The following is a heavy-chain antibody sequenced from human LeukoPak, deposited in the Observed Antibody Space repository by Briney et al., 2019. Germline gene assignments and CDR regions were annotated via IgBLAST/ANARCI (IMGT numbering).Heavy chain of an antibody. D-gene: IGHD5-12*01. Sequence: PGGSLRLSCAVSGFTVSGTYMSWVRQAPGKGLEWVSVIYSGGNTYYSDSVKGRFAISRDTSKNTLYLQMNSLRAEDTAVYYCARALYSGHADLFDSWGQGTLVTVFS. CDR3: ARALYSGHADLFDS. CDR1: GFTVSGTY. CDR2: IYSGGNT. J-gene: IGHJ4*02. V-gene: IGHV3-66*01.